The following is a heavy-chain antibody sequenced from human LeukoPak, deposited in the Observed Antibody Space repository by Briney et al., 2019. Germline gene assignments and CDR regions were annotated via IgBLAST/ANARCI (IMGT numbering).Heavy chain of an antibody. CDR3: ARVRYSSGDSDY. V-gene: IGHV4-38-2*01. Sequence: SETLSLTCAVSGYSISSGYYWGWIRQPPGKGREGIGTIYHNGNTYYNPSLKSRVTISVDTSKNQFSLKLSSVTAADTAVYYCARVRYSSGDSDYEGQGTLATVSS. CDR2: IYHNGNT. D-gene: IGHD5-18*01. CDR1: GYSISSGYY. J-gene: IGHJ4*02.